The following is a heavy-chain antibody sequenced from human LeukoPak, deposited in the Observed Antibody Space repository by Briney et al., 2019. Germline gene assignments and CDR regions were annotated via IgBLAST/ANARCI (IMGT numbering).Heavy chain of an antibody. CDR3: ASTPETYYYDSSGSSGYYYYGMDV. V-gene: IGHV4-59*01. J-gene: IGHJ6*02. Sequence: TSESLSLTCTVSGGSISSYYWSWIRQPPGKGLEWIGYIYYSGSTNYNPSLKSRVTISVDTSKNQFSLKLSSLTAADTAVYYCASTPETYYYDSSGSSGYYYYGMDVWGQGTTVTVSS. CDR2: IYYSGST. D-gene: IGHD3-22*01. CDR1: GGSISSYY.